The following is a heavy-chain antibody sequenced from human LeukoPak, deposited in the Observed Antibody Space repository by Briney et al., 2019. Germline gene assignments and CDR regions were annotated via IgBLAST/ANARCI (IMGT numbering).Heavy chain of an antibody. CDR1: GFTFSSYA. CDR3: AKGQLKHSSGYYLYYFDY. CDR2: ISETTGGT. V-gene: IGHV3-23*01. D-gene: IGHD3-22*01. J-gene: IGHJ4*02. Sequence: PGGSLRLSCAASGFTFSSYAMSWVRQAPGKGLEWVSGISETTGGTYYADSVKGRFTISRDNSKNTLSLQMNSLRSEDTAVYYCAKGQLKHSSGYYLYYFDYWGQGTLATVSS.